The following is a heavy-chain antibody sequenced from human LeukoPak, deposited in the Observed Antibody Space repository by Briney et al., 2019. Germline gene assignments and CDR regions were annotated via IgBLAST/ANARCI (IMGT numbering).Heavy chain of an antibody. V-gene: IGHV3-11*04. J-gene: IGHJ6*03. D-gene: IGHD3-10*01. Sequence: GGSLRLSCAASGFTSRDYYMTWIRQAPGKGLEWVSYISSSGTTIYYADSVKGRFTISRDNAKNSLYLQMNSLRAEDTAVYYCAKAYGSGSYYPYYYYYYLDVWGKGTTVTVSS. CDR3: AKAYGSGSYYPYYYYYYLDV. CDR2: ISSSGTTI. CDR1: GFTSRDYY.